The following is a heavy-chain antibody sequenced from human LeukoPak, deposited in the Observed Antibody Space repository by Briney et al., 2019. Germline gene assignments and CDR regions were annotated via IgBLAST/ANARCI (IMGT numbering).Heavy chain of an antibody. Sequence: SETLSLTCTVSGGSISSYYWSWIRQPPGKGLEWIGYINYGGSTNYNPSLKSRVTISVDTSKNQFSLKLSSVTAADTAVYYCARSSLGYCGSSSCFPYYIDYWGQGILVTVSS. J-gene: IGHJ4*02. CDR2: INYGGST. CDR3: ARSSLGYCGSSSCFPYYIDY. D-gene: IGHD2-2*01. CDR1: GGSISSYY. V-gene: IGHV4-59*01.